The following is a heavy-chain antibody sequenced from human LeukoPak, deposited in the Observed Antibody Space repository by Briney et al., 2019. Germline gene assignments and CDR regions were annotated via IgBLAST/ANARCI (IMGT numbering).Heavy chain of an antibody. Sequence: ASVKVSCKASGGTFSSYAICWVRQAPGQGLEWMGGIIPIFGTANYAQKFQGRVTITADESTSTAYMELSSLRSEDTAVYYCGAFTIFGVVIYYYYGMDVWGQGTTVTVSS. CDR1: GGTFSSYA. D-gene: IGHD3-3*01. J-gene: IGHJ6*02. CDR2: IIPIFGTA. CDR3: GAFTIFGVVIYYYYGMDV. V-gene: IGHV1-69*13.